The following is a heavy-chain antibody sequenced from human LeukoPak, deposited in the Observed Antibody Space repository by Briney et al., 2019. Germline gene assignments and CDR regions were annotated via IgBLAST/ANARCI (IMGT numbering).Heavy chain of an antibody. D-gene: IGHD3-22*01. CDR3: ARGWKVVFYAFDI. V-gene: IGHV4-38-2*01. J-gene: IGHJ3*02. CDR2: IYHSGST. Sequence: TSETLSLTCAVSGYSISSGYYWGWIRLPPGKGLEWIGSIYHSGSTYYNLSLKSRVTISVDTSKNQFSLKLSSVTAADTAVYYCARGWKVVFYAFDIWGQGTMVTVSS. CDR1: GYSISSGYY.